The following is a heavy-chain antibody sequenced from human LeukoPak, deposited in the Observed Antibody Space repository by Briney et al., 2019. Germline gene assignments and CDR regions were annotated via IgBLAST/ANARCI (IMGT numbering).Heavy chain of an antibody. CDR2: ISSSSSYI. CDR3: ARGGRAAAGGFDY. Sequence: GGSLRLSCAASGFTFSSYSMNWVRQAPGKGLEWVSSISSSSSYIYYADSVKGRFTISRDNAKNSLYLQMNSLRAEDTAVYYCARGGRAAAGGFDYWGQGTLVTVSS. D-gene: IGHD6-13*01. V-gene: IGHV3-21*01. J-gene: IGHJ4*02. CDR1: GFTFSSYS.